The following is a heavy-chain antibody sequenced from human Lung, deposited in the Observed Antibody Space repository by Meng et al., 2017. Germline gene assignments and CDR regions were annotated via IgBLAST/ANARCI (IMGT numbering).Heavy chain of an antibody. CDR2: INHSGST. J-gene: IGHJ4*02. CDR1: GGSFSDYY. CDR3: ARGPTTMAHDFDY. D-gene: IGHD4-11*01. V-gene: IGHV4-34*01. Sequence: QVQLQQGGAGRLKPSETRSLTCVVSGGSFSDYYWSWIRQPPGKGLEWIGEINHSGSTNYNPSLESRATISVDTSQNNLSLKLSSVTAADSAVYYCARGPTTMAHDFDYWGQGTLVTVSS.